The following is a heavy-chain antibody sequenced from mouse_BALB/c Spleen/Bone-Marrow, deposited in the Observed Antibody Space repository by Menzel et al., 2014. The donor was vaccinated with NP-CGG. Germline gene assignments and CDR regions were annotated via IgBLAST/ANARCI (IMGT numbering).Heavy chain of an antibody. D-gene: IGHD3-1*01. CDR1: GFSLTSYG. J-gene: IGHJ3*01. CDR3: ARDRGPPY. V-gene: IGHV2-9*02. CDR2: IWAGGST. Sequence: QVHVKQSGPGLVAPSQSLSITCTVSGFSLTSYGVHWVRQPPGKGLEWLGVIWAGGSTNCNSALMSRLSISKDNSKSQVFLKMNSLQTDDTAMYYCARDRGPPYWGQGTLVTVSA.